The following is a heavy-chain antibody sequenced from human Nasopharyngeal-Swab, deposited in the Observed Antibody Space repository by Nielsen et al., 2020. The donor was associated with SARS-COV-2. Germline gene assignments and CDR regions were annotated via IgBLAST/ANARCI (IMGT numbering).Heavy chain of an antibody. V-gene: IGHV3-74*01. J-gene: IGHJ6*02. CDR3: ARRLVWFGEAHYYYYGMDV. CDR1: GFSFRSYW. D-gene: IGHD3-10*01. Sequence: GGSLRLSCAASGFSFRSYWMHWDRQAPGKGLVWVSCINSDGTTTRYADSVKGRFTVSRDNAKNTLYLEMNSLRADDTAVYYCARRLVWFGEAHYYYYGMDVWGQGTTVTVSS. CDR2: INSDGTTT.